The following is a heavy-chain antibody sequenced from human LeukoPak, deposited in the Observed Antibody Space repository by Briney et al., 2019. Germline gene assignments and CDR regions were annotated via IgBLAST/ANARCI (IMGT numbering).Heavy chain of an antibody. CDR2: INSDGSST. J-gene: IGHJ4*02. D-gene: IGHD1-14*01. V-gene: IGHV3-74*01. Sequence: GGSLRLSCAASGFTFSSYWMHWVRQVPGKGLVWVSRINSDGSSTTYADSVKGRFTISRDNAKNTLYLQMNSLRVEDTAVYYCVRGPQAEYYFAYWGQGTLVTVSS. CDR3: VRGPQAEYYFAY. CDR1: GFTFSSYW.